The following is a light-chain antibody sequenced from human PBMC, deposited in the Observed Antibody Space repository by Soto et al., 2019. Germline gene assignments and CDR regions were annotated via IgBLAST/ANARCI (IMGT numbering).Light chain of an antibody. CDR2: GAS. CDR1: QSVSSN. Sequence: EIVMTQSPATLSVSPGERATLSCRASQSVSSNLAWYQQKPGQAPRLLIYGASTRATGIPARFSGSGSGTEFTLTISSLQSEDFAFYYCQQYNNRPPSTFGPGTKVDIK. CDR3: QQYNNRPPST. J-gene: IGKJ3*01. V-gene: IGKV3-15*01.